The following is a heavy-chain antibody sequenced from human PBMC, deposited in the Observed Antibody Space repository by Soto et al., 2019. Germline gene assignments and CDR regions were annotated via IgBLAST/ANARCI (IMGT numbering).Heavy chain of an antibody. CDR3: ARGGYYDSSGYYTDDY. J-gene: IGHJ4*02. V-gene: IGHV1-8*01. CDR1: GYTFTSYD. CDR2: MNPNSGNT. D-gene: IGHD3-22*01. Sequence: GASVKVSCKASGYTFTSYDINWVRQATGQGLEWMGWMNPNSGNTGYAQKFQGRVTMTRNTSISTAYMELSSLRSEDTAVYYCARGGYYDSSGYYTDDYWGQGTLVTVSS.